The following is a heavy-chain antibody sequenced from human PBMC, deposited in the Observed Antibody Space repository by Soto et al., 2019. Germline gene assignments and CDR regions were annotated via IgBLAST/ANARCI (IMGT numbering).Heavy chain of an antibody. CDR1: GGTFSNHA. Sequence: QVQLVQSGAEVKQPGSSVKVSCKASGGTFSNHAISWVRQAPVQGLEWMGGIIPMLGTADYAEKFQGRVTITADESTTTAHMELSSLRYADSAVYYCASDDATYCGGDCYRYFFYGLDVWGQGTTVTVSS. CDR3: ASDDATYCGGDCYRYFFYGLDV. V-gene: IGHV1-69*01. J-gene: IGHJ6*02. CDR2: IIPMLGTA. D-gene: IGHD2-21*02.